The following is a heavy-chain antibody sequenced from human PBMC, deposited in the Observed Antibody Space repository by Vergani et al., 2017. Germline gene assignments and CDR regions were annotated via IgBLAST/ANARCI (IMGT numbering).Heavy chain of an antibody. CDR2: MNPNSGNT. CDR1: GYTFTSYD. J-gene: IGHJ6*03. CDR3: ARAPPFIVVVPAAPSYYYMDV. V-gene: IGHV1-8*01. Sequence: QVQLVQSGAEVKKPGASVKVSCKASGYTFTSYDINWVRQATGQGLEWMGWMNPNSGNTGYAQKFQGRVTMTRNTSISTAYMELRSLRSDDTAVYYCARAPPFIVVVPAAPSYYYMDVWGKGTTVTVSS. D-gene: IGHD2-2*01.